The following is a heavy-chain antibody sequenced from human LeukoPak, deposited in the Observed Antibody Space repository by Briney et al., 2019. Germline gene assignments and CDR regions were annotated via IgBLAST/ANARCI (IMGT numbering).Heavy chain of an antibody. CDR3: ARVSTVTTFDY. D-gene: IGHD4-17*01. Sequence: ASVKVSCKASGYTFTSYYMHWVRQAPGQGLEWMGIINPSGGSTSYAQKFQGRVTMTRDTSISTAYMELSRLRSDDTAVYYCARVSTVTTFDYWGQGALVTVSS. CDR1: GYTFTSYY. V-gene: IGHV1-46*01. CDR2: INPSGGST. J-gene: IGHJ4*02.